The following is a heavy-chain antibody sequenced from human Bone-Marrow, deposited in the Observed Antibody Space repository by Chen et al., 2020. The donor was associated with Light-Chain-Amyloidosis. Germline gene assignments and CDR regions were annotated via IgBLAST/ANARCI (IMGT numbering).Heavy chain of an antibody. D-gene: IGHD6-6*01. CDR2: ISGSGGST. CDR1: GFTFSSYA. V-gene: IGHV3-23*04. CDR3: AKDPQEGQRVLSPFDY. J-gene: IGHJ4*02. Sequence: EVQLVESGGGLVQPGGSLRLSCAASGFTFSSYAMSWVRQAPGKGLEWVSAISGSGGSTYYADSVKGRFTISRDNSKNTLYLQMNSLRAEDTAVYYCAKDPQEGQRVLSPFDYWGQGTLVTVSS.